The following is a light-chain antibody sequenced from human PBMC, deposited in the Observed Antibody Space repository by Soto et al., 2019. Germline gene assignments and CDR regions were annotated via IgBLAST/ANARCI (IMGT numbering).Light chain of an antibody. V-gene: IGKV3-11*01. CDR2: QTS. CDR3: QQRSNWPPT. Sequence: EIVLTQSPATLSLSPGEIATLSFSASQSVSAYFAWYQKKPGLPPRLLVYQTSNRATGIPARFSGSGSGTDCTLTISSLEPEDFAVYYCQQRSNWPPTFGQGTRLENK. CDR1: QSVSAY. J-gene: IGKJ5*01.